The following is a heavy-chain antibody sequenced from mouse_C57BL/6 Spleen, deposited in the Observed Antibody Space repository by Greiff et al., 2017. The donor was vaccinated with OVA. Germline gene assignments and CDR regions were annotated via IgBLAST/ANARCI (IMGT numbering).Heavy chain of an antibody. V-gene: IGHV1-64*01. D-gene: IGHD2-4*01. CDR3: ARSYDYDGYYFDY. CDR1: GYTFTSYW. CDR2: IHPNSGST. J-gene: IGHJ2*01. Sequence: VQLQQPGAELVKPGASVKLSCKASGYTFTSYWMHWVKQRPGQGLEWIGMIHPNSGSTNYNEKFKSKATLTVDKSSSTAYMQLSSLTSEDSAVYYCARSYDYDGYYFDYWGQGTTLTVSS.